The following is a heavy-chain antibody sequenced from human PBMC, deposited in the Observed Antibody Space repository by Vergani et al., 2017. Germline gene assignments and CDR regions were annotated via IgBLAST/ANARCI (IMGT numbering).Heavy chain of an antibody. D-gene: IGHD6-19*01. CDR1: GCTFSSYT. Sequence: QVQLVQSGAEVKKPGSSVKVSCKASGCTFSSYTISWVRQAPGQGLEWMGRIIPILGIAHYAQKFQGRVTITADKSTSTAYMELSSLRSEDTAVYYCARESRGIAVAGXLDYWGQGTLVTVSS. CDR2: IIPILGIA. CDR3: ARESRGIAVAGXLDY. J-gene: IGHJ4*02. V-gene: IGHV1-69*08.